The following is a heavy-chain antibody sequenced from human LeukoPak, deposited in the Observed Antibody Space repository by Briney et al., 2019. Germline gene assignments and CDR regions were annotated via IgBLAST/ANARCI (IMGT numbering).Heavy chain of an antibody. CDR1: GFPFSSYG. V-gene: IGHV3-33*01. CDR3: ARAGGRTVLDAFDI. CDR2: IWNDGSKK. J-gene: IGHJ3*02. Sequence: GGSLRLSCAVSGFPFSSYGMHWVRQAPGKGLEWLTIIWNDGSKKYYADSVKGRFTISRDNFKSTLFLQMDSLRVEDTAVYFCARAGGRTVLDAFDIWGQGTMVIVSS. D-gene: IGHD4-17*01.